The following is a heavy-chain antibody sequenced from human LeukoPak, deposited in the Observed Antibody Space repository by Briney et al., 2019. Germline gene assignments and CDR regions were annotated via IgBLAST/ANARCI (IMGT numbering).Heavy chain of an antibody. J-gene: IGHJ4*02. CDR3: SGALGNSSGWYYFDY. CDR1: GGSFSGYY. V-gene: IGHV4-34*01. CDR2: INHSGST. Sequence: KSSETLTLTCAVNGGSFSGYYWSWIRQPPRKGLEWIGEINHSGSTNYNPSLKSRVTISVDTSKNQFSLKLSSVTAADTAVYYCSGALGNSSGWYYFDYWGQGTLVTVSS. D-gene: IGHD6-19*01.